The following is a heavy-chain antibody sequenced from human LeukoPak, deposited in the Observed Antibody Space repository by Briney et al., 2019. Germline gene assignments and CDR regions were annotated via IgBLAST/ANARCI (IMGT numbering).Heavy chain of an antibody. D-gene: IGHD4-17*01. V-gene: IGHV3-23*01. J-gene: IGHJ4*02. CDR3: AKAAKIPSYGDYPPDY. Sequence: PGGSLRLSCAASGFTFSSYATSWVRQAPGRGLEWVSAISGSGGSTYYADSVKGRFTISRDNSKNTLYLQMNSLRAEDTAVYYCAKAAKIPSYGDYPPDYWGQGTLVTVSS. CDR2: ISGSGGST. CDR1: GFTFSSYA.